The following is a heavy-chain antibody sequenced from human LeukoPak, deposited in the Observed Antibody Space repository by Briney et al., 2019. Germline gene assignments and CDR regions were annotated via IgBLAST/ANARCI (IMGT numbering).Heavy chain of an antibody. CDR2: ITASGGST. Sequence: PGGSLRLSCASSGFTFNNYAMTWVRQAPGKGLEWVSSITASGGSTYCADSVKGRFTISRDNSKNTLYLQMSSLRAVDTAVYYCARDYPTSGIVTIFDYWGQGTLVTVSS. D-gene: IGHD1-1*01. J-gene: IGHJ4*02. V-gene: IGHV3-23*01. CDR3: ARDYPTSGIVTIFDY. CDR1: GFTFNNYA.